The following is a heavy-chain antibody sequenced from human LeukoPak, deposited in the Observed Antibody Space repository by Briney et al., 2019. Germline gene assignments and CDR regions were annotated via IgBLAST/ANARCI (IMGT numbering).Heavy chain of an antibody. CDR1: GFTFSNYV. CDR2: ITASGLST. Sequence: PGGSLRLSCAASGFTFSNYVMSWVRQTPGKGLEWVSSITASGLSTYYADSVKGRFTISRDNSKNTLYLQMNSLGAEDTALYYCAKPLNGTYFSIDYWGQGTLVTVSS. CDR3: AKPLNGTYFSIDY. J-gene: IGHJ4*02. D-gene: IGHD1-26*01. V-gene: IGHV3-23*01.